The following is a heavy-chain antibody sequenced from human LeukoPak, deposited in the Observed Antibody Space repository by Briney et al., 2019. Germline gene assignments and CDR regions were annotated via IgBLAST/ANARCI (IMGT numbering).Heavy chain of an antibody. V-gene: IGHV3-43*02. J-gene: IGHJ5*02. D-gene: IGHD2-2*01. Sequence: GGSLRLSCAASGFTFDDYAMHWVRQAPGKGLEWVSPISGDGGSTYYADSVKGRFTISRDNSKNSLYLQMNSLRTEDTALYYCAKGPNPYCSSTSCYAPWGQGTLVTVSS. CDR1: GFTFDDYA. CDR2: ISGDGGST. CDR3: AKGPNPYCSSTSCYAP.